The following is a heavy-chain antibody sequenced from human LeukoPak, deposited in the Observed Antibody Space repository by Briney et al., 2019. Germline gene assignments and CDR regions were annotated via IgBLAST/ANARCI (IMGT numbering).Heavy chain of an antibody. Sequence: GSSVKVSCKASGGTFSSYAISWVRQAPGQGLEWMGGIIPIFGTANYAQKFQGRVTITADKSTSTAYMELSSLRSEDTAVYYCARGYCGSGSYLSFENPFDYWGQGTLVTVSS. D-gene: IGHD3-10*01. CDR2: IIPIFGTA. CDR3: ARGYCGSGSYLSFENPFDY. J-gene: IGHJ4*02. CDR1: GGTFSSYA. V-gene: IGHV1-69*06.